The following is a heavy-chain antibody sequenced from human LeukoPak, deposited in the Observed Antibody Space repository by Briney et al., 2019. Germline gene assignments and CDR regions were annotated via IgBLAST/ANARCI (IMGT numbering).Heavy chain of an antibody. D-gene: IGHD3-3*01. CDR1: GFTFSSYS. CDR2: ISSSSSYI. Sequence: GGSLRLSCAASGFTFSSYSMNWVRQAPGKGLEWVSSISSSSSYIYYADSVKGRFTISRDNAKNSLYLQMNSLRAEDTAVYYCARDPVRYYDFWSGYYISYYFDHWGQGTLVTVSS. J-gene: IGHJ4*02. CDR3: ARDPVRYYDFWSGYYISYYFDH. V-gene: IGHV3-21*01.